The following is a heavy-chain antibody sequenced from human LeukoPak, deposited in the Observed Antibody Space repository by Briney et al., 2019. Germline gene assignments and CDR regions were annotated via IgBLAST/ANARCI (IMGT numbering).Heavy chain of an antibody. CDR2: ISSSTTI. Sequence: GGSLRPSCAASGFTFSSYSMNWVRQAPGKGLEWVSYISSSTTIYYADSVKGRFTISRDNAKNSLYLQMNSLRAEDTAVYYCARARVTAYTSMVTAIDYWGQGTLVTVSS. D-gene: IGHD5-18*01. CDR3: ARARVTAYTSMVTAIDY. CDR1: GFTFSSYS. V-gene: IGHV3-48*01. J-gene: IGHJ4*02.